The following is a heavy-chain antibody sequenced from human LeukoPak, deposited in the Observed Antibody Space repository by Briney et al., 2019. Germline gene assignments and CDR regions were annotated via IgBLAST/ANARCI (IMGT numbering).Heavy chain of an antibody. V-gene: IGHV6-1*01. CDR2: TYYRSKWYN. Sequence: SQTLSLTCAISGDSVSSNSATWNWIRQSPSRGLEWLGTTYYRSKWYNGYAVSVKSRITINPDTSKNQFSLQLNSVTPEDTAVYYCARDGTRVAAAGLEWDVNWFDPWGQGTLVTVSS. CDR3: ARDGTRVAAAGLEWDVNWFDP. CDR1: GDSVSSNSAT. D-gene: IGHD6-13*01. J-gene: IGHJ5*02.